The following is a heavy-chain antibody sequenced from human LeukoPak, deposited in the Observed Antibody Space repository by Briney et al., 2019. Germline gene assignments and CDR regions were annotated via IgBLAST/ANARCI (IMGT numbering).Heavy chain of an antibody. CDR3: ARGGDYYDSSGHATFDY. V-gene: IGHV4-59*01. Sequence: PSETLSLTCTVSGGSISSYYWSWIRQPPGKGLEWIGYIYYSGSTNYNPSLKSRVTISVDTSKNQFSLKLSYVTAADTAVYYCARGGDYYDSSGHATFDYWGQGTLVTVSS. CDR2: IYYSGST. J-gene: IGHJ4*02. CDR1: GGSISSYY. D-gene: IGHD3-22*01.